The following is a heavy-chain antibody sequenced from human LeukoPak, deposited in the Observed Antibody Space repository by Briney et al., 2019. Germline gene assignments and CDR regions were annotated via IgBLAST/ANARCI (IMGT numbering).Heavy chain of an antibody. V-gene: IGHV3-23*01. J-gene: IGHJ5*02. CDR2: ISGSGGST. Sequence: PGGSLRLSCAASGFTFSSYAMSWVRQAPGKGLEWVSAISGSGGSTYYADSVKGRFTISRDNSKNTLYLQMNSLRAEDTAVYYCAKRPRSVVVPAANWFDPWGQGTLVTVSS. D-gene: IGHD2-2*01. CDR3: AKRPRSVVVPAANWFDP. CDR1: GFTFSSYA.